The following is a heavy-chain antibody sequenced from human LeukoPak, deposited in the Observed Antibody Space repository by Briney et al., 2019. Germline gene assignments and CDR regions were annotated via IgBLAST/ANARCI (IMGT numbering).Heavy chain of an antibody. V-gene: IGHV4-38-2*02. Sequence: PSETLSLTCTVSGYSINSGYYWDWIRQPPGKGLEGIGSTHHSGSTYYNPSLESRVTISVDTSKNQFSLKLNSVTAADTAVYYCASGDGYNYLIDYWGQGTLVTVSS. J-gene: IGHJ4*02. CDR1: GYSINSGYY. CDR3: ASGDGYNYLIDY. D-gene: IGHD5-24*01. CDR2: THHSGST.